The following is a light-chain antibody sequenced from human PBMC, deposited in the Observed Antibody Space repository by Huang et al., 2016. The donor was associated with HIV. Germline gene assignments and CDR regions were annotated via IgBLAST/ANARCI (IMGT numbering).Light chain of an antibody. CDR2: NAF. Sequence: EIVLTQSPGTLSLSPGEQATLSCRASQTVSSSNLAWFQQKAGQAPRRLIYNAFRRATGIPERLSGSGSGTDFTLTISRLEPEDFAVYYCQQYGTSPRTFGQGTKLDIK. J-gene: IGKJ1*01. CDR3: QQYGTSPRT. V-gene: IGKV3-20*01. CDR1: QTVSSSN.